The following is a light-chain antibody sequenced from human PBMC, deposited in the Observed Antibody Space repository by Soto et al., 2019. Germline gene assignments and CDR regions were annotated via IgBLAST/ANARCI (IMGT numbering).Light chain of an antibody. Sequence: QSVRTQPPSASGTPGQRVTISCSGSSSNIGSNYVYWYQQLPGTAPKLLIYGNYQRPSGVPDRFSGSKSGTSATLAISGLRSEDEADYFCAAWDDSLSGSFVFATGTKVTVL. CDR3: AAWDDSLSGSFV. CDR2: GNY. J-gene: IGLJ1*01. V-gene: IGLV1-47*02. CDR1: SSNIGSNY.